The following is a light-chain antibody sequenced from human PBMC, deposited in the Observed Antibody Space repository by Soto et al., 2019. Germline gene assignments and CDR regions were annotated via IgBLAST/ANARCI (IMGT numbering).Light chain of an antibody. CDR1: QSVSSY. J-gene: IGKJ1*01. V-gene: IGKV3-11*01. CDR3: QQRSNWT. Sequence: EIVLTQSQATLSLSPGERATLSCRASQSVSSYLAWYQQKPGQAPRLLIYDASNKATGIPARFSGSGSGTDFTLTISSLEPEDFAVYYCQQRSNWTFGQGTKV. CDR2: DAS.